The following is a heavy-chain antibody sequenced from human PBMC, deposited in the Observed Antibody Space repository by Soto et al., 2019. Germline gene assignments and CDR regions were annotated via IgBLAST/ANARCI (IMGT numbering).Heavy chain of an antibody. CDR1: GFTFDDYA. V-gene: IGHV3-9*01. CDR2: ISWNGASI. Sequence: EVQLVESGGGLVQPGRSLRLSCAVSGFTFDDYAIHWVRQAPGRGLEWVAGISWNGASIGYADSVKCRFTISRDNAKNSLHLQMNSLRSEDTALYYCANLPLYGSGFDCWGQGTLVTVSS. CDR3: ANLPLYGSGFDC. D-gene: IGHD3-10*01. J-gene: IGHJ4*02.